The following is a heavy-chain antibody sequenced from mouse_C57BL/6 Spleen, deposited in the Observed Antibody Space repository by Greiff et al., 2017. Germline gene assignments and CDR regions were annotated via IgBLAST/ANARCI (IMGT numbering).Heavy chain of an antibody. Sequence: QVQLQQSGPELVKPGASVKISCKASGYAFSSSWMNWVKQRPGTGLEWIGRLYPGDGDTNYNGKFKGKATLTADKSSSTAYMQLSSLTSEDSAVYFCARSAIYDGYYVEFAYWGQGTLVTVSA. V-gene: IGHV1-82*01. J-gene: IGHJ3*01. D-gene: IGHD2-3*01. CDR2: LYPGDGDT. CDR3: ARSAIYDGYYVEFAY. CDR1: GYAFSSSW.